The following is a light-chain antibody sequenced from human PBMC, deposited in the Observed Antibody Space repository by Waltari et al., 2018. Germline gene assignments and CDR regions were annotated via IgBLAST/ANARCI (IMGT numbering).Light chain of an antibody. J-gene: IGKJ5*01. Sequence: IQMTQSPASLSASVGDRVTITCRASQSISSYLTWYQQKPGKAPNLLIYAASSSQSGVPSRFSGNQSGTDCSLTISSLQPEDFATYYCQQGHSTPITFAQGTRLDIK. CDR1: QSISSY. CDR3: QQGHSTPIT. CDR2: AAS. V-gene: IGKV1-39*01.